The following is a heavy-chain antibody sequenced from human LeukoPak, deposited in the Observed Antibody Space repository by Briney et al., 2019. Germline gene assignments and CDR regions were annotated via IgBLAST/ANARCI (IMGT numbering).Heavy chain of an antibody. D-gene: IGHD3-10*01. CDR2: ISHDGSRE. CDR1: GLTFSSHG. V-gene: IGHV3-30*18. J-gene: IGHJ1*01. CDR3: AKSGITMVRGVIVYFQH. Sequence: GRSLRLSCAASGLTFSSHGMHWVRQAPGKGLEWVAVISHDGSREYYADSVKGRFTVSRDDSKNTLYVQMNSLRAEDTAVYYCAKSGITMVRGVIVYFQHWGQGTLVTVSS.